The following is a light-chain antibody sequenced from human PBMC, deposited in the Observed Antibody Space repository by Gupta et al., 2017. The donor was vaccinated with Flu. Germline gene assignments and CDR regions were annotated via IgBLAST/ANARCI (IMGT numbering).Light chain of an antibody. CDR1: SSAIGAGHD. J-gene: IGLJ1*01. Sequence: SVLTQPPSVSGAPGQRVTISCTGSSSAIGAGHDVHWYQHLPGAAPKLLIHRNNNRPSGVPDRFSGSKSGTSASLAITGLQAEDEADYYCQSYDSGLSGSVFGTGTKVTVL. CDR2: RNN. CDR3: QSYDSGLSGSV. V-gene: IGLV1-40*01.